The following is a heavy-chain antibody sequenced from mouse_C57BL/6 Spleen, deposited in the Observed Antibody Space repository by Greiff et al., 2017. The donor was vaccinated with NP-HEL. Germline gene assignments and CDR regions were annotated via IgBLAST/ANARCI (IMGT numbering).Heavy chain of an antibody. D-gene: IGHD2-4*01. J-gene: IGHJ2*01. Sequence: EVQLVESGGGLVQPGGSMKLSCVASGFTFSNYWMNWVRQSPEKGLEWVAQIRLKSDNYATHYAESVKGRFTISREDSKSSVYLQMNNLRAEDTGIYYCTVDYDGGVFDYWGQGTTLTVAS. CDR3: TVDYDGGVFDY. CDR1: GFTFSNYW. V-gene: IGHV6-3*01. CDR2: IRLKSDNYAT.